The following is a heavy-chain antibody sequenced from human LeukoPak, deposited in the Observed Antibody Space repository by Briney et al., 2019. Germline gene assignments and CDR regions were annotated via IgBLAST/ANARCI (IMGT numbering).Heavy chain of an antibody. CDR3: ARYGSGFDDS. CDR2: INHSGST. Sequence: PSETLSLTCAVYGGSFSGYYWSWIRQPPGKGLEWIGEINHSGSTNYNPSLKSRVTISVDTSKNQFSLRLSSVTATDTAVYYCARYGSGFDDSWGQGTLVTVSS. V-gene: IGHV4-34*01. CDR1: GGSFSGYY. D-gene: IGHD3-10*01. J-gene: IGHJ4*02.